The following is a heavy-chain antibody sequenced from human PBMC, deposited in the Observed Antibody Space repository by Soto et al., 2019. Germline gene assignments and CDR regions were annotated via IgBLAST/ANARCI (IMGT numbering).Heavy chain of an antibody. V-gene: IGHV3-48*03. CDR2: ISASGVTK. CDR3: VRADALYYESQLL. J-gene: IGHJ4*02. Sequence: PGGSLRLSCATDGFTFSSFEMNWVRQAPGKGLEWIAHISASGVTKYYADSVKDRFSISRDNSKKLLHLQMRSLRVDDTATYYCVRADALYYESQLLWGRGTQVTVSS. CDR1: GFTFSSFE. D-gene: IGHD3-16*01.